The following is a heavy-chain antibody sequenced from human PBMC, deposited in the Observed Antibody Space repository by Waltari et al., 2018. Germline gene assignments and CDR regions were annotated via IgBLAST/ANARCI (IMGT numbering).Heavy chain of an antibody. V-gene: IGHV4-39*01. D-gene: IGHD2-8*01. Sequence: QLQLQESGPGLAKASETLSLTCTVSGASFSSSRYYWGWIRQTPGKGLEWIGNMYSSASTSYTPSHESRVTISETTSKSQFTLKVSAVTAANTSMYSCVRHARTTSGVKHFDHLGQGMLVTVSP. CDR1: GASFSSSRYY. J-gene: IGHJ4*02. CDR3: VRHARTTSGVKHFDH. CDR2: MYSSAST.